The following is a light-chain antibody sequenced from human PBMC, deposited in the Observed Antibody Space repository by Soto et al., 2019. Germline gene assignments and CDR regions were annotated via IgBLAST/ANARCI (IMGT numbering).Light chain of an antibody. CDR3: AAWDDSLSGLWV. V-gene: IGLV1-47*02. J-gene: IGLJ3*02. CDR2: SDK. Sequence: QSVLTQPPSASGAPGQRVTISCSGSTSNIGSNYVYWYQQLSGTAPKLLIYSDKQRPSGVPDRFSASKSGTSASLVINGLRSEDEADYYCAAWDDSLSGLWVFGGGTKLTVL. CDR1: TSNIGSNY.